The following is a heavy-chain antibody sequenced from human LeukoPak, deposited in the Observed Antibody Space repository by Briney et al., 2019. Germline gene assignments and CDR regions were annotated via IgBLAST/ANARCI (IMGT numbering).Heavy chain of an antibody. CDR3: ARDLRSSGYYAFDY. V-gene: IGHV3-23*01. CDR1: GFTFSSYA. D-gene: IGHD3-22*01. CDR2: ISGSGGST. Sequence: GGSLRLSCAASGFTFSSYAMSWVRQAPGRGLEWVSAISGSGGSTYYADSVKGRFTISRDNSKNTLYLQMNSLRAEDTAVYYCARDLRSSGYYAFDYWGQGTLVTVSS. J-gene: IGHJ4*02.